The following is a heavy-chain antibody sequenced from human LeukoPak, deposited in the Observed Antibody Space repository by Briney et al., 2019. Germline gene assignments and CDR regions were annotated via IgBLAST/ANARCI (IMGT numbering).Heavy chain of an antibody. V-gene: IGHV1-69*01. CDR3: ARSLDGYYYYGMDV. CDR1: GGTFSSYA. D-gene: IGHD5-24*01. J-gene: IGHJ6*02. Sequence: SVRVSCKASGGTFSSYAISWVRQAPGQGLDWMGGIIPIFGTANYAQKFQGRVTLTADESTSTAYMELSSLRSEDTAVYYCARSLDGYYYYGMDVWGQGTTVTVSS. CDR2: IIPIFGTA.